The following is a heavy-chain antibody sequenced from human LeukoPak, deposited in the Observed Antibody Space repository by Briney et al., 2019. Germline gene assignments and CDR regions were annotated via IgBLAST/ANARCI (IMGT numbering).Heavy chain of an antibody. CDR2: IYPHDSDT. V-gene: IGHV5-51*01. Sequence: GESLKISCKGSGYGFTTYWIGWVRQMPGKGLEWMGIIYPHDSDTRYSPSFQGQVTISADKSISTAYLQWNGLKASDTAMYYCARHFRQQIEYWGQGTRVTVSS. CDR3: ARHFRQQIEY. CDR1: GYGFTTYW. D-gene: IGHD6-13*01. J-gene: IGHJ4*02.